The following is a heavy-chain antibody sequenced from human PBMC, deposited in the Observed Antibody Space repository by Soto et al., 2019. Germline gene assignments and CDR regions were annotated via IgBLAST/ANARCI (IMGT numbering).Heavy chain of an antibody. J-gene: IGHJ4*02. CDR1: GFTFSSYW. D-gene: IGHD4-17*01. CDR2: IKQDGSEK. V-gene: IGHV3-7*01. Sequence: GGSLRLSCAASGFTFSSYWMSWVRQAPGKGLEWVANIKQDGSEKYYVDSVKGRFTISRDNAKNSLYLQMNSLRAEDTAVYYCAREPGEYYGPFDYWGQGTLVTVSS. CDR3: AREPGEYYGPFDY.